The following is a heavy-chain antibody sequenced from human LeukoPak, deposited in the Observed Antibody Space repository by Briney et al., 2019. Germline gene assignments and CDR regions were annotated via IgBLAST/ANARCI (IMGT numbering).Heavy chain of an antibody. CDR2: ISSGAATT. D-gene: IGHD4-17*01. Sequence: PGGSLRLSCVTSGFRFSDYCMMWIRQAPGKGPEWVAHISSGAATTLYADSVKGRFTVSRDNAKNSLYLEMTSLRPEDTAVYYCARDRGSTVNTVGYWGQGTLVTVSS. V-gene: IGHV3-11*04. CDR1: GFRFSDYC. CDR3: ARDRGSTVNTVGY. J-gene: IGHJ4*02.